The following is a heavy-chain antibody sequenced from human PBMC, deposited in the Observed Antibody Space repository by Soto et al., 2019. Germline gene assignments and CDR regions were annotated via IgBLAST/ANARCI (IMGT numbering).Heavy chain of an antibody. D-gene: IGHD3-10*01. V-gene: IGHV3-13*05. CDR2: IGTAGDP. Sequence: EVQLVESGGGLVQPGGSLRLSCAASGFTFSSYDMHWVRQATGKGLEWVSAIGTAGDPYYPGSVKGRFTISRENAKNSLYLQMNSLRAGDTAVYYCARSRHMVRGVIITGRDDAFDIWGQGTMVTVSS. CDR1: GFTFSSYD. CDR3: ARSRHMVRGVIITGRDDAFDI. J-gene: IGHJ3*02.